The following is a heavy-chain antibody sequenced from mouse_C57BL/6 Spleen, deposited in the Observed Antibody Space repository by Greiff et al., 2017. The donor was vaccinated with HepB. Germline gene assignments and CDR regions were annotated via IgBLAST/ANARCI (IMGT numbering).Heavy chain of an antibody. CDR3: ASASSTMVTTLDY. V-gene: IGHV1-7*01. J-gene: IGHJ2*01. CDR2: INPSSGYT. CDR1: GYTFTSYW. Sequence: VQLQQSGAELAKPGASVKLSCKASGYTFTSYWMHWVKQRPGQGLEWIGYINPSSGYTKYNQKFKDKATLTADKSSSTAYMQLSSLTYEDSAVYYCASASSTMVTTLDYWGQGTTLTVSS. D-gene: IGHD2-2*01.